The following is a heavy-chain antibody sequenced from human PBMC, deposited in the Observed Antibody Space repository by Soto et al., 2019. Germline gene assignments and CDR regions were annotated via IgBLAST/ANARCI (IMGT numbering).Heavy chain of an antibody. CDR2: ISYDGSNK. D-gene: IGHD3-22*01. CDR3: AKESYYYDSSGYENYYYYGMDV. J-gene: IGHJ6*02. Sequence: GGSLRLSCAASGFTFSSYGMHWVRQAPGKGLEWVAVISYDGSNKYYADSVKGRFTISRDNSKNTLYLQMNSLRAEDTAVYYCAKESYYYDSSGYENYYYYGMDVWGQGTTVTVSS. CDR1: GFTFSSYG. V-gene: IGHV3-30*18.